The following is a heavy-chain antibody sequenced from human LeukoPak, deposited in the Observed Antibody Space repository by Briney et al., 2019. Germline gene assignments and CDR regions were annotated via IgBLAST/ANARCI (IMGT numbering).Heavy chain of an antibody. CDR3: ARDYAAGNY. CDR2: ISSNGGST. Sequence: EPGGSLRLSCAASGFTFSSYAMHWVRQAPGKGLEYVSAISSNGGSTYYANSVKGRFTISRDNSKNTLYLQMGSLRAEDMAVYYCARDYAAGNYWGQGTLVTVPS. V-gene: IGHV3-64*01. D-gene: IGHD6-13*01. J-gene: IGHJ4*02. CDR1: GFTFSSYA.